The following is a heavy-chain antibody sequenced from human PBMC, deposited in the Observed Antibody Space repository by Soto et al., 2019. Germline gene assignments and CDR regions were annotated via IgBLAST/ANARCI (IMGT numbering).Heavy chain of an antibody. CDR2: ISYDGSNK. CDR1: GFTFSSYG. D-gene: IGHD6-19*01. Sequence: GGSLRLSCAASGFTFSSYGMHWVRQAPGKGLEWVAVISYDGSNKYYADSVKGRFTISRDNSKNTLYLQMNSLRAEDTAVYYCAKDSSEPPLVSLDEPSSGWFYGTDYWDQGTLVTVSS. J-gene: IGHJ4*02. V-gene: IGHV3-30*18. CDR3: AKDSSEPPLVSLDEPSSGWFYGTDY.